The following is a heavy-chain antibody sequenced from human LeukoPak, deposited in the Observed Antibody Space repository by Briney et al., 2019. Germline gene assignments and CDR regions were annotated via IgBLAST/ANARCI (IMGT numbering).Heavy chain of an antibody. J-gene: IGHJ5*02. D-gene: IGHD3-22*01. CDR1: GGSFSGYY. CDR2: TYHSGST. Sequence: PSETLSLTCAVYGGSFSGYYWSWIRQPPGKGLEWIGYTYHSGSTYYNPSLKSRVTISVDRSKNQFSLKLSSVTAADTAVYYCARAYYYDSSGYYSNWFDPWGQGTLVTVSS. CDR3: ARAYYYDSSGYYSNWFDP. V-gene: IGHV4-34*01.